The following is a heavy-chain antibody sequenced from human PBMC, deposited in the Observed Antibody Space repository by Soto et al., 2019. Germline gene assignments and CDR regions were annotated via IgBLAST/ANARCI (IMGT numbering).Heavy chain of an antibody. CDR2: INKSGGST. V-gene: IGHV3-23*01. J-gene: IGHJ4*02. Sequence: GGSLRISCAASGFTFSSFAMSWVRQAPGKGLEWVSTINKSGGSTYYADSVKGRFTISRDNSKNMLFLQINGLRAEDTAVYYCAKDPPTTGTTFDYWGRGTLVMSPQ. D-gene: IGHD1-1*01. CDR1: GFTFSSFA. CDR3: AKDPPTTGTTFDY.